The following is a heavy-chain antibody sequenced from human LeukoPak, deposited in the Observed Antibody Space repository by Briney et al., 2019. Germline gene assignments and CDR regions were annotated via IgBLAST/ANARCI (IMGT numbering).Heavy chain of an antibody. CDR2: IIPIFGSA. CDR1: GGTFSSYA. D-gene: IGHD1-20*01. J-gene: IGHJ5*02. CDR3: ARSVNWNDGFWFDP. V-gene: IGHV1-69*01. Sequence: SVKVSCKASGGTFSSYAISWVRQAPGQGLEWMGGIIPIFGSANSAQKFQGRVTITADESTSTAYMELTSLRSEDAAVYYCARSVNWNDGFWFDPWGQGTLVTVSS.